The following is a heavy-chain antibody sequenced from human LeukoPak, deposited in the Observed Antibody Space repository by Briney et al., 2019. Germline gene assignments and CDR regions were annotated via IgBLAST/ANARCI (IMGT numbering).Heavy chain of an antibody. CDR1: GFTFSSYA. CDR2: VDRSSDST. D-gene: IGHD5-24*01. J-gene: IGHJ4*02. V-gene: IGHV3-23*01. CDR3: GKHPPRGDGYQPNFFDS. Sequence: GGSLRLSCAASGFTFSSYAMNWVRQAPGRGLEWVSAVDRSSDSTYYAESVKGRFTVSRDNSKSTLFLEMNSLRAEDTAVYYCGKHPPRGDGYQPNFFDSWGQGTLVTVSS.